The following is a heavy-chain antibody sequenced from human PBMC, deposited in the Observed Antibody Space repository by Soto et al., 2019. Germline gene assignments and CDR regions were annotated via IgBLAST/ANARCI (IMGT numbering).Heavy chain of an antibody. CDR1: GGSFSGYY. CDR3: ATDKITGLFDY. D-gene: IGHD2-8*02. J-gene: IGHJ4*02. CDR2: INHSGST. Sequence: QVQLQQWGAGLLKPSETLSLTCAVYGGSFSGYYWTWIRQPPGTGLEWMGEINHSGSTNYNPSLKSLVTTSLDTSKNQFSMTLTSVTAADMAVYYCATDKITGLFDYWGQGTLVTVSS. V-gene: IGHV4-34*01.